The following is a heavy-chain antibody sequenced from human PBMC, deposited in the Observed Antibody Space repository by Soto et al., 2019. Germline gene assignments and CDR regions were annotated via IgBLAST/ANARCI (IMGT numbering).Heavy chain of an antibody. D-gene: IGHD2-8*01. CDR3: AKETLIGYYYYGMDV. CDR1: GFTFSSYG. Sequence: PGGSLRLSCAASGFTFSSYGMHWVRQAPGKGLEWVAVISYDGSNKYYADSVKGRFTISRDNSKNTLYLQMNSLRAEDTAVYYCAKETLIGYYYYGMDVWGQGTTVTVSS. CDR2: ISYDGSNK. V-gene: IGHV3-30*18. J-gene: IGHJ6*02.